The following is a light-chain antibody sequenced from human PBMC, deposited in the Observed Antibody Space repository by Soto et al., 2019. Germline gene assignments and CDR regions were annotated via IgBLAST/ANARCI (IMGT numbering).Light chain of an antibody. CDR3: SSYISSSTPVS. Sequence: QSVLTQPASVSGSPGQSITISCTGTSSDVGGYNYVSWYQHHPAKAPKLIIYEVSNRPSGVSNRFSGSKSVNTASLTISGLQAEDEADYYCSSYISSSTPVSFGGGTKLTVL. CDR1: SSDVGGYNY. V-gene: IGLV2-14*01. J-gene: IGLJ2*01. CDR2: EVS.